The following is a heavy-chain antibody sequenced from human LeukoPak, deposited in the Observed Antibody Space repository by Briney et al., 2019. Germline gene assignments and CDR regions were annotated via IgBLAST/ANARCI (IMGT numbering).Heavy chain of an antibody. Sequence: GESLKISCQGSGYSFTSYWIGWVRQMPGKGLECMGIIYPGDSDTRYNPSFQGQVTISVDKSISTAYLHWSSLRATDTAMYYCARIPIVGATRGWFDPWGQGTLVTVSS. CDR1: GYSFTSYW. J-gene: IGHJ5*02. CDR3: ARIPIVGATRGWFDP. D-gene: IGHD1-26*01. V-gene: IGHV5-51*01. CDR2: IYPGDSDT.